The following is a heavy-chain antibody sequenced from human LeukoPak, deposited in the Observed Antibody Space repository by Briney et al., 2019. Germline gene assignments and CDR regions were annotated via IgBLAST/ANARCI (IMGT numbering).Heavy chain of an antibody. CDR3: ACREFYSPWPGP. D-gene: IGHD5-18*01. Sequence: GESLKISCKGSGYSFTSYRIGWVRQTPGKGLEWMGVIYPGDSRTRYNPSSEGQVTISADKSINTAYLQWSSLKASDTAMYYCACREFYSPWPGPWGQGTLVTVSS. J-gene: IGHJ5*02. CDR1: GYSFTSYR. V-gene: IGHV5-51*01. CDR2: IYPGDSRT.